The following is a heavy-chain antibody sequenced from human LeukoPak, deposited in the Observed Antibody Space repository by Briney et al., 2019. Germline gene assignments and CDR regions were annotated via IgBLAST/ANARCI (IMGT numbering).Heavy chain of an antibody. CDR2: INPNSGGT. D-gene: IGHD1/OR15-1a*01. Sequence: GASVKVSCKASGYTFTGYYMHWVRQAPRQGLEWMGWINPNSGGTNYAQKFQGRVTMTRDTSISTAYMELSRLRSDDTAVYYCARSPISITGTTVDYWGQGTLVTVSS. CDR1: GYTFTGYY. CDR3: ARSPISITGTTVDY. J-gene: IGHJ4*02. V-gene: IGHV1-2*02.